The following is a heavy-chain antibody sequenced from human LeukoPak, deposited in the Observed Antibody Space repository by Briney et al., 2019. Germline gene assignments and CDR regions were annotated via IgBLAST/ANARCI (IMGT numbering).Heavy chain of an antibody. CDR2: ISPYNDNT. D-gene: IGHD3-3*01. V-gene: IGHV1-18*01. CDR1: GYTFTNYG. Sequence: ASVKVSCKISGYTFTNYGIVWLRQAPGQGLEWMGRISPYNDNTNYARKLQGRVTMTTGKSTNTAYMELRSLRSDDTAMYYCARVGPGVADNWFDPWGQGTLVTVSS. J-gene: IGHJ5*02. CDR3: ARVGPGVADNWFDP.